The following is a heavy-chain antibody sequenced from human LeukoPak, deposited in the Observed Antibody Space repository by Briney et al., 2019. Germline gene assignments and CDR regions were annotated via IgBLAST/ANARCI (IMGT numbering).Heavy chain of an antibody. CDR3: ARDAGRSTFGGVIVPPYFDY. D-gene: IGHD3-16*02. CDR1: GGTFSSYT. Sequence: ASVKVSCKASGGTFSSYTISWVRQAPGQGLEWMGRIIPILGIANYAQKFQGRVTITADKSTSKAYMELSSLRSEDTAVYYCARDAGRSTFGGVIVPPYFDYWGQGTLVTVSS. CDR2: IIPILGIA. V-gene: IGHV1-69*04. J-gene: IGHJ4*02.